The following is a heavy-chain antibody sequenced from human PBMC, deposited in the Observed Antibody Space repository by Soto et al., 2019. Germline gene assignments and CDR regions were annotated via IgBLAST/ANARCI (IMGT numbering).Heavy chain of an antibody. Sequence: HVQVQESGPGLVKPSETLSLTCTVSGGSMNNYYWSWIRQPPGKGLEWIAYIYYSGSTNYNPSFKRRVIVSVDTSRNQFSLKLSSLAAADTAVYYCARWHSSSGYYGMDVWGQGTTVTVSS. CDR2: IYYSGST. J-gene: IGHJ6*02. CDR3: ARWHSSSGYYGMDV. D-gene: IGHD6-25*01. V-gene: IGHV4-59*01. CDR1: GGSMNNYY.